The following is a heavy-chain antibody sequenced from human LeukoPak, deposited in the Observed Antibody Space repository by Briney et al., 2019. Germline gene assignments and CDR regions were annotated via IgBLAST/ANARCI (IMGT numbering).Heavy chain of an antibody. CDR2: IKQDGSEK. V-gene: IGHV3-7*01. J-gene: IGHJ4*02. Sequence: PGGSLRLSCAASGFNFGNAWMYWVRQAPGKGLEWVANIKQDGSEKYYVDSVKGRFTISRDNAKNSLYLQMNSLRAEDTAVYYCARVPSDGYRYFDYWGQGTLVTVSS. D-gene: IGHD5-24*01. CDR3: ARVPSDGYRYFDY. CDR1: GFNFGNAW.